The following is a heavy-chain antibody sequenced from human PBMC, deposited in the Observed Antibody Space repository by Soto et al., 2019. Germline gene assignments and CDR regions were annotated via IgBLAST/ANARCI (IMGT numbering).Heavy chain of an antibody. Sequence: PVGSLRLSCAASVFTFTNYWMNCVRQAPGKWLEWVANIGQNGGGMNYVDSVRGRFTVSRDNAKNSLYLQMNSLRAEDTAVYYCARGTTTPGVEYLGQGTLVTVSS. CDR3: ARGTTTPGVEY. D-gene: IGHD1-7*01. CDR1: VFTFTNYW. CDR2: IGQNGGGM. J-gene: IGHJ4*01. V-gene: IGHV3-7*03.